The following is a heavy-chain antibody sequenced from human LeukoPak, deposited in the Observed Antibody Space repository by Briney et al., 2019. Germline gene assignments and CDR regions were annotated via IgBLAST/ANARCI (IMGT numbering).Heavy chain of an antibody. CDR2: TYYRSKWYN. J-gene: IGHJ4*02. V-gene: IGHV6-1*01. CDR3: ARGSDDILTGFDY. Sequence: SQTLSLTCAISGDSVSSNSAAWNWIRQSPSRGLEWLGRTYYRSKWYNEYAVSVKSRIIINPDTSKNQFSLKLSSVTAADTAVYYCARGSDDILTGFDYWGQGTLVTVSS. D-gene: IGHD3-9*01. CDR1: GDSVSSNSAA.